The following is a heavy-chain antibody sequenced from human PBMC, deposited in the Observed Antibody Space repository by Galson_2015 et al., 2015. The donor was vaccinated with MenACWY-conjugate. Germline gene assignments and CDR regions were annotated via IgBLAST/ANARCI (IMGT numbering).Heavy chain of an antibody. V-gene: IGHV3-53*01. CDR2: LYDDGTS. J-gene: IGHJ4*02. Sequence: LRLSCAASGFGVTSHFMGWVRQAPGKGLGGVALLYDDGTSRYADSLKGRFTLSRDPLRNSLSLQMHGLRAEDTAMYFCAKIVRHPVGPYFDSWGQGTLVLVSS. D-gene: IGHD2-21*01. CDR1: GFGVTSHF. CDR3: AKIVRHPVGPYFDS.